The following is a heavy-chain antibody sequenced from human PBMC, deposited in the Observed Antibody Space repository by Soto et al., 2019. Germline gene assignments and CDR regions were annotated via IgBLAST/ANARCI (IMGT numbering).Heavy chain of an antibody. J-gene: IGHJ2*01. CDR2: ISSTSSYT. CDR1: GFTFSDYY. Sequence: QVQLVESGGGLVKPGGSLRLSCAASGFTFSDYYMYWIRQAPGKGLEWISYISSTSSYTNYADSVKGRFTVSRDNAKNSLFLQMNTLRAEDTAVYHCAKDAGQSVWYFDLWGRGTLVTVSS. CDR3: AKDAGQSVWYFDL. D-gene: IGHD6-19*01. V-gene: IGHV3-11*06.